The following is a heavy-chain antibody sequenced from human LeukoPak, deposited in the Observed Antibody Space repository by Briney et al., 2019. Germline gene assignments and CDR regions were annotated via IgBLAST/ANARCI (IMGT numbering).Heavy chain of an antibody. CDR3: ARQGPRYFDWCLDY. J-gene: IGHJ4*02. CDR2: INTDGSRT. CDR1: GFTSSSYW. V-gene: IGHV3-74*01. D-gene: IGHD3-9*01. Sequence: PGGSLRLSCAASGFTSSSYWMHWVRQVPGKGLVWVSRINTDGSRTYHADSVKGRFTISRDNAKNSLYLQMNSLRAEDTAVYYCARQGPRYFDWCLDYWGQGTLVTVSS.